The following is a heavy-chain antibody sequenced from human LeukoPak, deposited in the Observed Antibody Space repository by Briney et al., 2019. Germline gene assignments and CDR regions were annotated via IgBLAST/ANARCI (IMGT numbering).Heavy chain of an antibody. CDR3: ARIKSGRSVVRGVHDY. CDR2: IYHSGST. D-gene: IGHD3-10*01. V-gene: IGHV4-4*01. J-gene: IGHJ4*02. CDR1: GGSISSSNW. Sequence: SETLSLTCAVSGGSISSSNWWSWVRQPPGKGLEWIGEIYHSGSTNYNPSLKSRVTISVDKSKNQFSLKLSSVTAADTAVYCCARIKSGRSVVRGVHDYWGQGTLVTVSS.